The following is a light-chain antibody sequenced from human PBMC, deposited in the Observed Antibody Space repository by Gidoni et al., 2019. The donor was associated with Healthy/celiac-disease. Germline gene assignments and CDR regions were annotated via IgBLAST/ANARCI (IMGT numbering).Light chain of an antibody. CDR2: GAS. V-gene: IGKV3-20*01. CDR3: QQYGSSPRLT. Sequence: GTLSLSPGERATLSCRASQSVSSSYLAWYQQKPGQAPRLLIYGASSRATGIPDRFSGSGSGTDFTLTISRLEPEDCAVYYCQQYGSSPRLTFGGGTKVEIK. CDR1: QSVSSSY. J-gene: IGKJ4*01.